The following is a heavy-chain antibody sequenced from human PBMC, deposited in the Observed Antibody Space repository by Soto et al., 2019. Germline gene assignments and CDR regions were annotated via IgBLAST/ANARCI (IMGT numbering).Heavy chain of an antibody. D-gene: IGHD3-10*01. CDR1: GSSSSSRSYY. CDR2: IYYSGST. Sequence: SETLSLTCTVSGSSSSSRSYYWGWIRQAPGKGVEWIGSIYYSGSTYYNPSLKSRVTISVDTSKNQYSLKLSSVTAADTAVYYCARLYGSGSYSFDPWGQGTLVTVSS. V-gene: IGHV4-39*01. CDR3: ARLYGSGSYSFDP. J-gene: IGHJ5*02.